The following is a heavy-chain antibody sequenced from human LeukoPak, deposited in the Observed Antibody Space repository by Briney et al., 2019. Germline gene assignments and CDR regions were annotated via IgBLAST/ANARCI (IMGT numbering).Heavy chain of an antibody. V-gene: IGHV4-30-4*01. D-gene: IGHD3-16*02. CDR2: IYYSGST. CDR1: GGSISSGDYY. Sequence: SETLSLTCTVSGGSISSGDYYWSWIRQPPGTGLEWIGYIYYSGSTNYNPSLKSRVTISVDTSKNQFSLKLSSVTAADTAVYYCARGGTFYDYVWGSYRQSAYYFDYWGQGTLVTVSS. J-gene: IGHJ4*02. CDR3: ARGGTFYDYVWGSYRQSAYYFDY.